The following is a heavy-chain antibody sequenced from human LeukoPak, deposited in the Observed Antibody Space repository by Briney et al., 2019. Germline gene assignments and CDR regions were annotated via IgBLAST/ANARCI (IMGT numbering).Heavy chain of an antibody. V-gene: IGHV3-11*01. J-gene: IGHJ5*02. CDR1: GFTFSDYY. D-gene: IGHD2-15*01. CDR3: AREGCSGGSCYPVNWFDP. CDR2: ISSSGSTI. Sequence: GGSLRFSCAASGFTFSDYYMSWIRQAPGKGLEWVSYISSSGSTIYYADSVKGRFTISRDNAKNSLYLQMNSLRAEDTAVYYCAREGCSGGSCYPVNWFDPWGQGTLVTVSS.